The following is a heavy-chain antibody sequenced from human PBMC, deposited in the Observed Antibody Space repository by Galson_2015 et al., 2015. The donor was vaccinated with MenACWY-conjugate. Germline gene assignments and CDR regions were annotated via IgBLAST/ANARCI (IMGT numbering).Heavy chain of an antibody. CDR2: IYSSGRT. J-gene: IGHJ4*02. CDR3: ARHCHCDSGRYYSQFDF. CDR1: DDSIRTNY. V-gene: IGHV4-59*08. D-gene: IGHD3-22*01. Sequence: LTCAVSDDSIRTNYWSWIRQLPGKGLEWIGYIYSSGRTNYNPSLKNRVTISMDTSNKQLSLSLTSVTAADTAVYYCARHCHCDSGRYYSQFDFWGQGTLVTVSS.